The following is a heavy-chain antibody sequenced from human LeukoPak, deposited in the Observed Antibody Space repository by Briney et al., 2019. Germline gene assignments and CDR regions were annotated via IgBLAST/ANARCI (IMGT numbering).Heavy chain of an antibody. CDR2: ITASGGNT. CDR1: GFTFSSYA. D-gene: IGHD5-18*01. Sequence: GGSLRLSCAASGFTFSSYAMGWVRQAPGKGLEWVSAITASGGNTYYADSVKGRFTISRDNSKNTLYLQVTSLRAEDTAVYYCAKGNGYSYGRYYFDYWGQGTLVTVSS. CDR3: AKGNGYSYGRYYFDY. J-gene: IGHJ4*02. V-gene: IGHV3-23*01.